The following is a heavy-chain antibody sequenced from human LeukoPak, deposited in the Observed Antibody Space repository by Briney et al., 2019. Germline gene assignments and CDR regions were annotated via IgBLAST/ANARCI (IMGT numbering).Heavy chain of an antibody. CDR1: GFTFDDYA. V-gene: IGHV3-9*03. J-gene: IGHJ3*01. CDR2: ISWNSGIM. CDR3: AKTLYGSGSPNAFHV. Sequence: PGGSLRLSCTASGFTFDDYAMHWVRQAPGKGLAWVSGISWNSGIMAYADSVKGRFTISRDNAKNSLYLHMNSLRPEDMALYYCAKTLYGSGSPNAFHVWGQGTMVTVSS. D-gene: IGHD3-10*01.